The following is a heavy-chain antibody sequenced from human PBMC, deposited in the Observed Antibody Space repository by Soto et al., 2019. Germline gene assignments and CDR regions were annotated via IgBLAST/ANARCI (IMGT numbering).Heavy chain of an antibody. D-gene: IGHD2-15*01. CDR1: GGSISGYY. CDR3: ASHLGYCGESGCSPYNGFDP. Sequence: QVQLQESGPGLAKPSETLSLTCTVSGGSISGYYWSWIRQPPGKGLEWIGYIYYSGSTNYNPSLKRLVTMSVNTSKNQFPLHLTSVTAADAAVYYGASHLGYCGESGCSPYNGFDPWGQGTLVTVSS. J-gene: IGHJ5*02. V-gene: IGHV4-59*08. CDR2: IYYSGST.